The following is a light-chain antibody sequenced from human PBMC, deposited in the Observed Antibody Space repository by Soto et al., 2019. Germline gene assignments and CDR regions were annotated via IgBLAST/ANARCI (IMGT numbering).Light chain of an antibody. CDR3: SSFAGTNSFV. V-gene: IGLV2-8*01. Sequence: QSVLTQPPSASGSPGQSVTISCTGTTSDIGAYNYVSWYQQRPGKAPKLIIYEVTRRPSGVPDRIFGSKSYTTASLTVSGLQAEDEADYYCSSFAGTNSFVFGTGTKVT. CDR1: TSDIGAYNY. J-gene: IGLJ1*01. CDR2: EVT.